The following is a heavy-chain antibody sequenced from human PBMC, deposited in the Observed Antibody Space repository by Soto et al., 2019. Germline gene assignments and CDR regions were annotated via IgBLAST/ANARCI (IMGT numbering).Heavy chain of an antibody. Sequence: PGGSLRLSCAASGFTFSSYAMSWVRQAPGKGLEWVSAISGSGGSTYYADSVKGRFTISRDNSKNTLYLQMNSLRAEDTAVYYCAKDDSRWYFSDLDYSGQGTLLTVSS. CDR1: GFTFSSYA. CDR2: ISGSGGST. CDR3: AKDDSRWYFSDLDY. V-gene: IGHV3-23*01. J-gene: IGHJ4*02. D-gene: IGHD6-19*01.